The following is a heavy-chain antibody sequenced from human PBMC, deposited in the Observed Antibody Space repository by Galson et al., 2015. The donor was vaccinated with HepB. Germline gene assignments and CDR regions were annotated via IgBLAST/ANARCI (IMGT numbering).Heavy chain of an antibody. V-gene: IGHV3-21*01. Sequence: SLRLSCAASGFTFSSYSMNWVRQAPGKGLEWVSSISSSSSYIYYADSVKGRFTISRDNAKNSLYLQMNSLRAEDTAVYYCARVQNSGSYRYFDLWGRGTLVTVSS. CDR2: ISSSSSYI. D-gene: IGHD1-26*01. J-gene: IGHJ2*01. CDR3: ARVQNSGSYRYFDL. CDR1: GFTFSSYS.